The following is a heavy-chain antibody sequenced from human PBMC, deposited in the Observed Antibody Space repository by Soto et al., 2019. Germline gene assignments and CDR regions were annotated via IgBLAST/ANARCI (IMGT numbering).Heavy chain of an antibody. CDR1: GFTFSSYS. CDR3: ASRSIAVAGHAAFDI. CDR2: ISSSSSYI. J-gene: IGHJ3*02. D-gene: IGHD6-19*01. V-gene: IGHV3-21*01. Sequence: EVQLVESGGGLVKPGGSLRLSCAASGFTFSSYSMNWVRQAPGKGLEWVSSISSSSSYIYYADSVKGRFTISRDNTKNSMDLQMNSLRAEDTAVYYCASRSIAVAGHAAFDIWGQGTMVTVSS.